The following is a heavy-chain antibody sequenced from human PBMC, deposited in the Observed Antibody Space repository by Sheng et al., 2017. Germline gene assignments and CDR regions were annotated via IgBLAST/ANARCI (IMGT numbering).Heavy chain of an antibody. Sequence: QVQLVQSGAEVKKPGSSVKVSCKASGGTFSSYTISWVRQAPGQGLEWMGRIIPILGIANYAQKFQGRVTITADKSTSTAYMELSSLRSEDTAVYYCARAITGTTWGGFDYWGQGTLVTVSS. CDR3: ARAITGTTWGGFDY. CDR1: GGTFSSYT. J-gene: IGHJ4*02. V-gene: IGHV1-69*02. D-gene: IGHD1-20*01. CDR2: IIPILGIA.